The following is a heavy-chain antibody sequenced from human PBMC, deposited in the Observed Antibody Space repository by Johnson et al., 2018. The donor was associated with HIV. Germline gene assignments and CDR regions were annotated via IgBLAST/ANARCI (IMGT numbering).Heavy chain of an antibody. Sequence: VQLVESGGGLVQPGGSLRLSCAATGFIFNDYALHWVRQAPGKGLEWVSGISWNSGSKDYADSVKGRFTISRDNSKNTLYLQMNSLRAEDTAVYYCAKGFYDSSGTDSFHIWGQGTMVTVSS. CDR2: ISWNSGSK. CDR3: AKGFYDSSGTDSFHI. CDR1: GFIFNDYA. V-gene: IGHV3-9*01. J-gene: IGHJ3*02. D-gene: IGHD3-22*01.